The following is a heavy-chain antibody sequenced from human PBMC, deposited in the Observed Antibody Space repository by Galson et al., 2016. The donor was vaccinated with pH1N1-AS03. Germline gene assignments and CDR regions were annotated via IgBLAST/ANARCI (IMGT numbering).Heavy chain of an antibody. Sequence: SVKVSCKVSGYTFSRYYMHWMRQAPGQGPEWMGAIDPSIGSTTYAQKFQGRVTMTRDTATTTAYMELSSLRSDDTAVYYCATYGSGSRGGFDYWGQGALITVSS. D-gene: IGHD3-10*01. CDR3: ATYGSGSRGGFDY. CDR2: IDPSIGST. V-gene: IGHV1-46*01. J-gene: IGHJ4*02. CDR1: GYTFSRYY.